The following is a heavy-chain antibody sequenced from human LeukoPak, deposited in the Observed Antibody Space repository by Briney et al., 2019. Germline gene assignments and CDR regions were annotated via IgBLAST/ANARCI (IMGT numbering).Heavy chain of an antibody. CDR1: GFTFSDYY. D-gene: IGHD2-2*01. CDR2: ISSSGSTI. Sequence: PGGSLRLSCAASGFTFSDYYMSWIRQAPGKGLEWVSYISSSGSTIYYADSVKGRFTISRDNAKNSLYLQMNSLRAEDTAVYYCASAGYCSSTSCPPRGNWLFDPWGQGTLVTVSS. J-gene: IGHJ5*02. V-gene: IGHV3-11*01. CDR3: ASAGYCSSTSCPPRGNWLFDP.